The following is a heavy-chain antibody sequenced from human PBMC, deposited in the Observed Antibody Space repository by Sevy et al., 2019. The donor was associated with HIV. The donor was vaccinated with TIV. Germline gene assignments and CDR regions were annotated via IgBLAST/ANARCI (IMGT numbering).Heavy chain of an antibody. Sequence: GGSLRLSCAASGFTFSSYAMSWVRQAPGKGLEWVSAISGSGGSTYYADSVKGRFTISRDNSKNTLYLQMNSLRAEDTAVYYCAKKREYYDFWSGYYSMDVWGQGTTVTVSS. J-gene: IGHJ6*02. CDR1: GFTFSSYA. CDR2: ISGSGGST. D-gene: IGHD3-3*01. V-gene: IGHV3-23*01. CDR3: AKKREYYDFWSGYYSMDV.